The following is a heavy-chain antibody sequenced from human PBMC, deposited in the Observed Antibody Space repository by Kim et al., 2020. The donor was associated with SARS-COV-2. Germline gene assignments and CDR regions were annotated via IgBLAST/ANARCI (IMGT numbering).Heavy chain of an antibody. CDR1: GYPFTSYH. V-gene: IGHV1-3*01. Sequence: ASVKVSCKASGYPFTSYHIHWMRQAPGQSLEWMGCIGADNGDPIYAQNVQDRVTITRDTSATTAYMELSSLSSEDTALYFCARDLTGDSDAYFDYWGQGSLVAVSS. CDR3: ARDLTGDSDAYFDY. D-gene: IGHD7-27*01. CDR2: IGADNGDP. J-gene: IGHJ4*02.